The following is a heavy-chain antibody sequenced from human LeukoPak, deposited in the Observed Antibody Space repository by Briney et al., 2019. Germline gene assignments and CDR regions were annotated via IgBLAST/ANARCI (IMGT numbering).Heavy chain of an antibody. J-gene: IGHJ4*02. CDR3: ARAAGATFDH. CDR2: IDSGGSA. CDR1: GFTVSSNY. V-gene: IGHV3-53*01. D-gene: IGHD1-26*01. Sequence: GGSLRLSCAASGFTVSSNYKGWVRQAPGKGLEWVSVIDSGGSAYYADSVKGRFTVSRDNSKTTLYFQMNSLRVEDTAVYYCARAAGATFDHWGQGTLVTVSS.